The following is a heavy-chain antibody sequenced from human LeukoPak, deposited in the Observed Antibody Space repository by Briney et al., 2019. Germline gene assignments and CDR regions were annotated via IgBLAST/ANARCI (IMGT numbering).Heavy chain of an antibody. J-gene: IGHJ5*02. D-gene: IGHD3-10*01. CDR3: ARDFLRGGTRWFDP. CDR1: GYTFTGYY. V-gene: IGHV1-2*02. Sequence: GASVKVSCKASGYTFTGYYMHWVRQAPGQGLEWMGWINPNSGGTNYAQKFQGRVTMTRDTSISTAYMELSRLRSDDTGVYYCARDFLRGGTRWFDPWGQGTLVTVSS. CDR2: INPNSGGT.